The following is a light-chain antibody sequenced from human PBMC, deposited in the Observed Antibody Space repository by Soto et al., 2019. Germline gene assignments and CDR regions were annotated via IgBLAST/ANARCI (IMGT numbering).Light chain of an antibody. Sequence: EIMMTQSPATLSVSPGERATLSCRASQSVSSNLAWYQQKPGQAPRLLIYGASTRATGIPARFSGSGSGTEFTLTISSLQSEDFAVYYCQQYGSSPRITFGQGTRLEIK. CDR1: QSVSSN. V-gene: IGKV3-15*01. CDR3: QQYGSSPRIT. J-gene: IGKJ5*01. CDR2: GAS.